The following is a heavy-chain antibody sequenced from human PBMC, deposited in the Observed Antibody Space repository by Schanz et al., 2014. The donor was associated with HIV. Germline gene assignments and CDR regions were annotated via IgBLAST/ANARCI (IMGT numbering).Heavy chain of an antibody. CDR3: ASDLSVYSSSSSV. J-gene: IGHJ6*02. Sequence: QVQLVQSGAEGRKPGASVKVSCKTSGYTFIDYFIHWVRQAPGQGLEWMGWINTRTGDTIYAERLQGRVTMTRDTSISTAYMELSRLRSDDTAVYYCASDLSVYSSSSSVWGQGTTVTVSS. V-gene: IGHV1-2*02. D-gene: IGHD6-13*01. CDR1: GYTFIDYF. CDR2: INTRTGDT.